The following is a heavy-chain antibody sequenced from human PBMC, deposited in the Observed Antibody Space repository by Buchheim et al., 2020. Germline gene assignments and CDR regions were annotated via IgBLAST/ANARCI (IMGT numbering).Heavy chain of an antibody. D-gene: IGHD6-6*01. V-gene: IGHV4-31*03. Sequence: QVQLQESGPGLVKPSQTLSLTCTVSGGSISRGGYYWSWIRQHPGKGLEWIGYIYYSGSTYYNPSLKSRVTISVDTSKNQFSLKLSSVTAADTAVYYCARDRGSIAARPDGLYYYYGMDVWGQGTT. CDR2: IYYSGST. CDR1: GGSISRGGYY. CDR3: ARDRGSIAARPDGLYYYYGMDV. J-gene: IGHJ6*02.